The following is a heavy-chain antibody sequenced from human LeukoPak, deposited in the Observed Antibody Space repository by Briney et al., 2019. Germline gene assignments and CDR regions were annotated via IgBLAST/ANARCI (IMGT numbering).Heavy chain of an antibody. CDR2: VDSSDSYT. Sequence: GESLMISCKGSGYSFTSYWITWGRQMPGKGGEGMGRVDSSDSYTNYSPSFQGHVTISADKSITTAYLQWSSLKASDTAMYYCARQGFGSGSSYNDSWGQGTLVTVSS. J-gene: IGHJ4*02. V-gene: IGHV5-10-1*01. D-gene: IGHD3-10*01. CDR3: ARQGFGSGSSYNDS. CDR1: GYSFTSYW.